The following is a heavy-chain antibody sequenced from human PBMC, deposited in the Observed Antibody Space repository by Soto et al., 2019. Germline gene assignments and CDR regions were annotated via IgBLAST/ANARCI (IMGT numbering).Heavy chain of an antibody. CDR3: ARGRSYCSGGSCYPRAFDI. J-gene: IGHJ3*02. Sequence: SETLSLTCAVYGGSFSGYYWSWIRQPPGKGLEWIGEINHSGSTNYNPSLKSRVTISVDTSKNQFSLKLSSVTAADTAVYYCARGRSYCSGGSCYPRAFDIWGQGTMVT. D-gene: IGHD2-15*01. V-gene: IGHV4-34*01. CDR2: INHSGST. CDR1: GGSFSGYY.